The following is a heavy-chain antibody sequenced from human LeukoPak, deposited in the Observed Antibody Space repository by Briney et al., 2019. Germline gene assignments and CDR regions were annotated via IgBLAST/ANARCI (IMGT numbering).Heavy chain of an antibody. J-gene: IGHJ4*02. CDR1: GGTFSSYA. D-gene: IGHD5-18*01. CDR2: IIPILGIA. CDR3: ARDSRDTAVVYDY. Sequence: SVKVSCKASGGTFSSYAISWVRQAPGQGLEWMGRIIPILGIANYAQKFQGRVTITADKSTSTAYMELSSLRSEDTAVYYCARDSRDTAVVYDYWGQGTLVTVSS. V-gene: IGHV1-69*04.